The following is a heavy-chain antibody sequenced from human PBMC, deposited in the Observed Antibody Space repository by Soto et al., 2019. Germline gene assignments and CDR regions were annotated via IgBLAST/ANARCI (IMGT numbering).Heavy chain of an antibody. J-gene: IGHJ6*02. D-gene: IGHD3-16*01. CDR2: IIPMFGTV. CDR3: ARVKVGEFVPSAPSLYGMDV. V-gene: IGHV1-69*18. Sequence: QVQLVQSGAGVKKPGSSVKVSCKASGGTFSRYTITWVRQAPGQGLEWMGRIIPMFGTVSYVQKFQGRVTITADESTSTAYMELTSLRSEDTAVYYCARVKVGEFVPSAPSLYGMDVWGQGTTVTVSS. CDR1: GGTFSRYT.